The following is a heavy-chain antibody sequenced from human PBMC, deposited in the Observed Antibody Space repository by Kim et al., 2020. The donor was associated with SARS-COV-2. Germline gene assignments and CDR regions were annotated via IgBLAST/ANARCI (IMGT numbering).Heavy chain of an antibody. Sequence: GHTKYSQRFQGRVTITRDTSASTAYLELSSLTSEDTAVYYCARGPSYEYWGQGTLVTVSS. V-gene: IGHV1-3*01. CDR2: GHT. CDR3: ARGPSYEY. D-gene: IGHD3-10*01. J-gene: IGHJ4*02.